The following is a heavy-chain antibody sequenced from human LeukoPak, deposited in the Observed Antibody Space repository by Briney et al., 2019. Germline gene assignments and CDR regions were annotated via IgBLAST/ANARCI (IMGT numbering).Heavy chain of an antibody. J-gene: IGHJ6*02. CDR2: ISWNSGSI. D-gene: IGHD2-2*01. CDR3: AKDSNYVPVVVPAASPHYGMDV. CDR1: GFTFDDYA. Sequence: GGSLRLSCAASGFTFDDYAMHWVRQAPGKGLEWVSGISWNSGSIGYADSVKGRFTISRDNAKNSLYLQMNSLRAEDTALYYCAKDSNYVPVVVPAASPHYGMDVWGQGTTVTVSS. V-gene: IGHV3-9*01.